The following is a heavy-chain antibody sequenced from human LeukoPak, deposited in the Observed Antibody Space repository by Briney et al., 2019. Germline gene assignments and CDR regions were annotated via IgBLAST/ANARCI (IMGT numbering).Heavy chain of an antibody. CDR1: GFTFSSYA. J-gene: IGHJ3*02. Sequence: GGSLRLSCAAYGFTFSSYAMTWVRQAPGKGLEWNSAISGSAYSTSYADSVKGRFTISRDNSKNTFYLQMNSLRAEDTAIYYCARNTSGFKLGDAFDIWGQGTMVTVSS. CDR3: ARNTSGFKLGDAFDI. D-gene: IGHD3-22*01. CDR2: ISGSAYST. V-gene: IGHV3-23*01.